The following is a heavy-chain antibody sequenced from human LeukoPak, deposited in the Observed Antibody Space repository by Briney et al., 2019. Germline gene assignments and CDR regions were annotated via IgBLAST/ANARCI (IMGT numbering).Heavy chain of an antibody. D-gene: IGHD3-10*01. J-gene: IGHJ4*02. CDR2: ISNSSSYI. V-gene: IGHV3-21*01. Sequence: GGSLTLSCAASGHTFRSFSMIWVRQARGGGLVWASSISNSSSYIYYADSVRGRFTLPRDNDKNSLYLQMHRQRADHAHVYYCARDRSCYMGDWGQGTLVTASS. CDR3: ARDRSCYMGD. CDR1: GHTFRSFS.